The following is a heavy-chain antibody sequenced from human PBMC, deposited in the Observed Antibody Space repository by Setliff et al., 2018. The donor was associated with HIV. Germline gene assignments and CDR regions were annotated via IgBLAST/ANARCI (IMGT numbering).Heavy chain of an antibody. Sequence: GASVKVSCKVSGYTLTEVSMHWVRQAPKKGLEWMGYFDPQDGETVHAQKFQGRVTLTEDTSTDTAYMELRSLRSDDTAVYYCARGFLVAARHSGPRAFDIWGQGTMVTVSS. CDR3: ARGFLVAARHSGPRAFDI. D-gene: IGHD6-6*01. J-gene: IGHJ3*02. V-gene: IGHV1-24*01. CDR2: FDPQDGET. CDR1: GYTLTEVS.